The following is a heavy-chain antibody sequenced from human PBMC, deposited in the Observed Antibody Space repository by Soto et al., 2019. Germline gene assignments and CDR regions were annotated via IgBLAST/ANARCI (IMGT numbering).Heavy chain of an antibody. Sequence: EVQLVESGGSLVKPGGSLRLSCAASGFTFSNAWMSWVRQAPGKGLEWVGRIKSKTDGGTTDYAAPVKGRFTISRDDSKNTLYLQMNSLKTEDTAVYYCTTDFVVVVAATPRGGYWGQGTLVTVSS. CDR2: IKSKTDGGTT. CDR3: TTDFVVVVAATPRGGY. D-gene: IGHD2-15*01. V-gene: IGHV3-15*01. J-gene: IGHJ4*02. CDR1: GFTFSNAW.